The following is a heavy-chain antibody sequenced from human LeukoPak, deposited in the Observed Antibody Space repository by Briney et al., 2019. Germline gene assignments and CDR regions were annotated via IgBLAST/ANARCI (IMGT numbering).Heavy chain of an antibody. CDR1: GYTFTNYY. J-gene: IGHJ5*02. D-gene: IGHD2-2*01. V-gene: IGHV1-46*01. Sequence: ASVKVSCKASGYTFTNYYMHWVRQAPGQGLEWMGIINPTGGSTSYAQKFQGRVTMTRDTSTRTVYMELSSLGSEDTAVYYCARDGCSSISCYAGGNWFDPWGQGTLVTVSS. CDR2: INPTGGST. CDR3: ARDGCSSISCYAGGNWFDP.